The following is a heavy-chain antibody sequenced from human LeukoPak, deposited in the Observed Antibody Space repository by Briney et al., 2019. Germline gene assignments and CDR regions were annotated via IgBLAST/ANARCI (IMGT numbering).Heavy chain of an antibody. J-gene: IGHJ4*02. CDR1: GFTFSSYG. CDR3: ARDGDWGRYDH. V-gene: IGHV3-23*01. CDR2: ISSSGSTI. D-gene: IGHD7-27*01. Sequence: PGGTLRLSCAASGFTFSSYGMSWVRQAPGKGLEWVSYISSSGSTIYYADSVKGRFTIYRDNSKNTLYLQMNSLRAEDTAVYYCARDGDWGRYDHWGQGTLVIVSS.